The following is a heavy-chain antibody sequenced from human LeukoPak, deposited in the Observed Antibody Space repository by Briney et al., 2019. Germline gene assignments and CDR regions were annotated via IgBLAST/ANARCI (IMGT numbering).Heavy chain of an antibody. J-gene: IGHJ4*02. D-gene: IGHD6-13*01. CDR2: INHSGST. Sequence: SETLSLTCAVYGGSFSGYYWSWIRQPPGKGLGWIGEINHSGSTNYNPSLKSRVTISVDTSKNQFSLKLSSVTAADTAVYYCARRYSLDYWGQGTLVTVSS. CDR3: ARRYSLDY. V-gene: IGHV4-34*01. CDR1: GGSFSGYY.